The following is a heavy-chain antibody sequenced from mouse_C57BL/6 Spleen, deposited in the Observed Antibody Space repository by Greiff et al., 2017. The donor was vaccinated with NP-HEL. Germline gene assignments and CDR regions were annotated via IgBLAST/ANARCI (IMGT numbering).Heavy chain of an antibody. CDR2: IDPSDSYT. D-gene: IGHD3-3*01. Sequence: QVQLQQPGAELVRPGTSVKLSCKASGYTFTSYWMHWVKQRPGQGLEWIGVIDPSDSYTNYNEKFKSKATLTVDKSSSTAYMQLSSLTSEDSAVYYCARSNERAVGYFDYWGQGTTLTVSS. V-gene: IGHV1-59*01. J-gene: IGHJ2*01. CDR3: ARSNERAVGYFDY. CDR1: GYTFTSYW.